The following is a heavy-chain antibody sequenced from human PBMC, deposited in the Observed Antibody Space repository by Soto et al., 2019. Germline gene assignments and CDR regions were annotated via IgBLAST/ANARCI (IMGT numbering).Heavy chain of an antibody. J-gene: IGHJ4*02. D-gene: IGHD3-10*01. CDR1: GGTFSSYA. CDR2: IIPIFGTA. V-gene: IGHV1-69*13. CDR3: ARPHLLMHYYGSGSYPFDY. Sequence: ASVKVSCKASGGTFSSYAISWVRQAPGQGLEWMGGIIPIFGTANYAQKFQGRVTITADESTSTAYMELSSLRSEDTAVYYCARPHLLMHYYGSGSYPFDYWGQGTLVTVSS.